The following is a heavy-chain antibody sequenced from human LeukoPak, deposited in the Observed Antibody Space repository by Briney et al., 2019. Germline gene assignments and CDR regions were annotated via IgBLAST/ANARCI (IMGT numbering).Heavy chain of an antibody. J-gene: IGHJ5*02. V-gene: IGHV6-1*01. CDR2: TYYRTKWYF. CDR3: ARGAHGSYVSVFDL. Sequence: SQTLSLTCGISGDSVSNTAASWNWIRQSPSGGLEWLGRTYYRTKWYFSYAVSVESRATINPDTSKNQFSLQLNSVTPEDTALYYCARGAHGSYVSVFDLWGQGTLVTVSS. D-gene: IGHD5/OR15-5a*01. CDR1: GDSVSNTAAS.